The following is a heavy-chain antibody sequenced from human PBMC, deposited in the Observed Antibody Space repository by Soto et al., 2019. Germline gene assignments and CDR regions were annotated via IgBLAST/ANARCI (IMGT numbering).Heavy chain of an antibody. V-gene: IGHV2-70*01. Sequence: SGPTLVNPTQPLTLTCTFSGFSLRTSGMCVSWIRQPPGKALEWLALIDWDDDKYYSTSLKTRLTISKDTSKNQVVLTSTNRDPVDTATYYCARNSKTCPRYYGMDIWGQGTTFTISS. CDR1: GFSLRTSGMC. CDR3: ARNSKTCPRYYGMDI. J-gene: IGHJ6*02. CDR2: IDWDDDK.